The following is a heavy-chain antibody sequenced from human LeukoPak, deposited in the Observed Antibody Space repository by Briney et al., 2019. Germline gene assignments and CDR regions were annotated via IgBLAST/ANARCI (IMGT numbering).Heavy chain of an antibody. V-gene: IGHV1-18*04. D-gene: IGHD2-2*02. CDR1: GYTFTIYG. J-gene: IGHJ6*04. CDR2: ISAYNGNT. CDR3: ARDRATGPATAILDYYGMDV. Sequence: ASVTVSFKASGYTFTIYGISWVRQAPGQGGEWMGWISAYNGNTNYAQKLQGRVTMTTDTSTSTAYMELRSLRSDDTAVYYCARDRATGPATAILDYYGMDVWGKGTTVTVSS.